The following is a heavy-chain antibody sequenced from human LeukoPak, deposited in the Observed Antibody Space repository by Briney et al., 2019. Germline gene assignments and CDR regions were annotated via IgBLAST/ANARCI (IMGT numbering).Heavy chain of an antibody. J-gene: IGHJ4*02. Sequence: SETLSLTCTVSGDSISRSSYFWAWIRQPPGKGLEWIGSVYSSGSTYYNPSLRSQITVSVDTSKNQFSLKLTSVAAADTAMYYCTRDMEYPGAGFDYWGQGIPVTVSS. CDR2: VYSSGST. D-gene: IGHD3-3*01. V-gene: IGHV4-39*07. CDR3: TRDMEYPGAGFDY. CDR1: GDSISRSSYF.